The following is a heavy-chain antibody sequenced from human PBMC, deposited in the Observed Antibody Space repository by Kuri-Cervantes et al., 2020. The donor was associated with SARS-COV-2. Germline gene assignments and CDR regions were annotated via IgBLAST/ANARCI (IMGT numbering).Heavy chain of an antibody. Sequence: GSLRLSCAVYGGSFSGYYRSWIRQPPGKGLEWIGEINHSGSTNYNPSLKSRVTISVDTSKNQFSLKLSSVTAPDTAVYYCARTNRGRYYYYYGMDVWGQGTTVTVSS. J-gene: IGHJ6*02. CDR1: GGSFSGYY. CDR2: INHSGST. D-gene: IGHD3-10*01. CDR3: ARTNRGRYYYYYGMDV. V-gene: IGHV4-34*01.